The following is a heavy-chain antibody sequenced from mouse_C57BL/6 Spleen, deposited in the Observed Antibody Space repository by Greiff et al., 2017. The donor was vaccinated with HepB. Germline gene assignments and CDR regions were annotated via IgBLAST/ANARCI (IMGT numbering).Heavy chain of an antibody. Sequence: VQLQQSGAELVMPGASVKLSCKASGYTFTSYWMHWVKQRPGQGLEWIGEIDPSDSYTNYNQKFKGKSTLTVDKSSSTAYMQLSSLTSEDSAVNYCARGGITTVGARDYWGQGTTLTVSS. D-gene: IGHD1-1*01. CDR3: ARGGITTVGARDY. CDR1: GYTFTSYW. J-gene: IGHJ2*01. V-gene: IGHV1-69*01. CDR2: IDPSDSYT.